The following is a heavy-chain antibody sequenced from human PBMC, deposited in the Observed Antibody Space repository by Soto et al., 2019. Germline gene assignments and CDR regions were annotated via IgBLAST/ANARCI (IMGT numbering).Heavy chain of an antibody. CDR2: IYYSGST. D-gene: IGHD2-15*01. Sequence: SETLCLTCTVSGGSVSSGSYYWSWIRQPPGKGLEWIGYIYYSGSTNYNPSLKSRVTISVDTSKNQFSLKLSSVTAADTAVYYWAREPSGDETSGGSGQKNYYYGMDVWGQGTTVTVSS. V-gene: IGHV4-61*01. CDR1: GGSVSSGSYY. J-gene: IGHJ6*02. CDR3: AREPSGDETSGGSGQKNYYYGMDV.